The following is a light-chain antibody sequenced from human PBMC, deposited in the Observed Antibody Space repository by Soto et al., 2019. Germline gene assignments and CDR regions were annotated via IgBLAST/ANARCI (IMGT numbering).Light chain of an antibody. V-gene: IGKV3-15*01. J-gene: IGKJ2*03. CDR1: QSVSSN. CDR3: QHYNNYPPEYS. CDR2: GAS. Sequence: DIVMTQSPATLSVSLGERATLACRASQSVSSNLAWYQQRPGQAPRLLIYGASTRATGVPARFSGSGSGTEFTLTLSSLQSEDFSVYYCQHYNNYPPEYSFGQGTKVEIK.